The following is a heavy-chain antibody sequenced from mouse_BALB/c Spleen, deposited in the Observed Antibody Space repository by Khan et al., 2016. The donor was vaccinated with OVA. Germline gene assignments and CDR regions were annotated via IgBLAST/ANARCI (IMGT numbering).Heavy chain of an antibody. J-gene: IGHJ2*01. V-gene: IGHV5-6-3*01. CDR3: ASMARTMN. Sequence: EVQLVESGGGLVQPGGSLKLSCAASGFTFSSYGMSWVRQTPDKRLELVANINSNGGSTYYPDSVKGRFTISRDNAKNTLYLQMSTLNSEDTAVYYCASMARTMNWGQGTTLTVSS. CDR1: GFTFSSYG. CDR2: INSNGGST.